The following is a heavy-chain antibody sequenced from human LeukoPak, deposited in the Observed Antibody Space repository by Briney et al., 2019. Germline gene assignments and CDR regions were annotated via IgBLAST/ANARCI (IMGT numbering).Heavy chain of an antibody. J-gene: IGHJ4*02. CDR1: GGSISSGGYS. CDR2: IYHSGST. Sequence: SQTLSLTCAVSGGSISSGGYSWSWIRQPPGKGLEWIGYIYHSGSTYYNPSLKSRVTISVDTSKNQFSLKLSSVTAADTAVYYCARGNGFFDYWGQGTLVTVSS. D-gene: IGHD2-8*01. CDR3: ARGNGFFDY. V-gene: IGHV4-30-2*01.